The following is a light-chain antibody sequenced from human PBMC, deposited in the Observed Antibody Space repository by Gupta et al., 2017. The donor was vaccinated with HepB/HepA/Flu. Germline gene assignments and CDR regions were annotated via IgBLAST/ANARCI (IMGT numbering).Light chain of an antibody. V-gene: IGKV1-12*01. CDR3: QQQNSFSCT. CDR1: PGISSW. CDR2: VAA. Sequence: IQMTQSPSSVSASVGDRVTITCRAGPGISSWLAWYQQKPGKAPKPLISVAARLESGVPSRLICSGSGTNFSTTTSSPQPEDVATDYCQQQNSFSCTFGRGTKVEIK. J-gene: IGKJ1*01.